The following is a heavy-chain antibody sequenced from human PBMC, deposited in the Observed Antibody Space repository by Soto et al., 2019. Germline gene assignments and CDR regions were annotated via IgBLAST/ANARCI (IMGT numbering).Heavy chain of an antibody. J-gene: IGHJ6*03. CDR3: ARDSAGDYVPVHYYYYYMDV. Sequence: GGSLRLSCAASGFTFSSYSMNWVRQAPGKGLEWVSSISSSSSYIYYADSVKGRFTISRDNAKNSLYLQMNSLRAEDTAVYYCARDSAGDYVPVHYYYYYMDVWGKGTTVTVSS. V-gene: IGHV3-21*01. D-gene: IGHD4-17*01. CDR1: GFTFSSYS. CDR2: ISSSSSYI.